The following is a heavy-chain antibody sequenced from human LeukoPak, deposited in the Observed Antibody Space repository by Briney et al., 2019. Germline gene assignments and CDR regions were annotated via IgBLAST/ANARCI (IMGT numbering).Heavy chain of an antibody. CDR3: AKDSSTWSYFDY. CDR2: IRYDGSNK. J-gene: IGHJ4*02. Sequence: PGGSLRLSCAASGFTFSNYGMHWVRQAPGKGLEWVAFIRYDGSNKFYVDSVKGRFTISRDNSKNTLYLQMNSLRGEDTAVYYCAKDSSTWSYFDYWGQGTLVTVSS. CDR1: GFTFSNYG. D-gene: IGHD6-13*01. V-gene: IGHV3-30*02.